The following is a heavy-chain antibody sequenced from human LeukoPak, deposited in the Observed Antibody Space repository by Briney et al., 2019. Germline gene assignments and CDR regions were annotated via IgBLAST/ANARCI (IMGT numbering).Heavy chain of an antibody. CDR1: GFSFSTYS. J-gene: IGHJ4*02. V-gene: IGHV3-48*02. Sequence: GGSLRLSCAASGFSFSTYSMNWVRQAPGKGLEWVSYITSSSSNIYYADSVKGRFTISRDNAKNSLYLQMNSLRDEDTAVYYCARTNMVRGVISPPDHWGQGTLVTVSS. CDR3: ARTNMVRGVISPPDH. CDR2: ITSSSSNI. D-gene: IGHD3-10*01.